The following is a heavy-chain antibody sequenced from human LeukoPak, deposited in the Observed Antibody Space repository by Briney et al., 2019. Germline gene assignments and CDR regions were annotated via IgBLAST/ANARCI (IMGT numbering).Heavy chain of an antibody. V-gene: IGHV1-2*02. CDR3: ARGFYGVVTRVYYYYGMDV. D-gene: IGHD3-3*01. Sequence: PGASVKVSCKASGYTFTGYYMHWVRQAPGQGLEWMGWINPNSGGTNYAQKFQGRVTMTRDTSISTAYMELSRLRSDDTAVYYCARGFYGVVTRVYYYYGMDVWGQGTTVTVSS. CDR2: INPNSGGT. CDR1: GYTFTGYY. J-gene: IGHJ6*02.